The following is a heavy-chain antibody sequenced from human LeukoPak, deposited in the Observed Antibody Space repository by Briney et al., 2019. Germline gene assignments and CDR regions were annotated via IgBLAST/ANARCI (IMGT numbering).Heavy chain of an antibody. CDR2: IWYDGSNK. J-gene: IGHJ6*02. D-gene: IGHD6-19*01. CDR3: ARDSGYSSGWSYETYYYYGMDV. V-gene: IGHV3-33*01. CDR1: GFTFSSYG. Sequence: GGSLRLSCAASGFTFSSYGMHWVRQAPGKGLEWVAVIWYDGSNKYYADSVKGRFTISRDNSKNTLYLQMNSLRAEDTAVYYCARDSGYSSGWSYETYYYYGMDVWGQGTTVTVSS.